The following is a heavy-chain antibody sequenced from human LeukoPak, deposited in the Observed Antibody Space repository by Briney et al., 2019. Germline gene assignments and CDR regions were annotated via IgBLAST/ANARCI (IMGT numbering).Heavy chain of an antibody. CDR3: AVVGASPRFDY. Sequence: SVKVSCKASGGTFSSYAISCVRQAPGHGLEWMGRIIPILGIANYAQKFQGRVTITADKSTSTAYMELSSLRSEDTAVYYCAVVGASPRFDYWGQGTLVTVSS. V-gene: IGHV1-69*04. CDR2: IIPILGIA. J-gene: IGHJ4*02. D-gene: IGHD1-26*01. CDR1: GGTFSSYA.